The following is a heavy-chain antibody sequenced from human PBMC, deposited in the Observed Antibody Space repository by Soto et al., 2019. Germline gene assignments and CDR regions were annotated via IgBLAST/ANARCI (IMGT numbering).Heavy chain of an antibody. J-gene: IGHJ4*02. D-gene: IGHD7-27*01. V-gene: IGHV4-59*01. CDR1: GGSISSYY. CDR2: IYYSGST. CDR3: ARRWGTSFDF. Sequence: QVQLQESGPGLVKPSETLSLTCTVSGGSISSYYWSWIRQPPGKGLEWIGYIYYSGSTNYNPSLXGXAXTXXDTSKNQFSLKVSSVTAADTAVYYCARRWGTSFDFWGQGTLVTVSS.